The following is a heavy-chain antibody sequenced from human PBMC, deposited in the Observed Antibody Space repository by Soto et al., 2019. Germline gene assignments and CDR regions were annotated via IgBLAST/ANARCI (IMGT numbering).Heavy chain of an antibody. CDR3: ATSNQPLGIVGPQTSDSDY. CDR1: GFTFSSYA. V-gene: IGHV3-23*01. CDR2: ISGSGGST. D-gene: IGHD7-27*01. J-gene: IGHJ4*02. Sequence: GGSLRLSCAASGFTFSSYAMSWVRQAPGKGLEWVSAISGSGGSTYYADSVKGRFTISRDNSKKTLYLQMNSLRAEDTAVYYCATSNQPLGIVGPQTSDSDYWGQGTLVTVSS.